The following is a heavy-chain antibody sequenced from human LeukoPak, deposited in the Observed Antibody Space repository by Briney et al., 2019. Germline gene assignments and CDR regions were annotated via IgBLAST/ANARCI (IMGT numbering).Heavy chain of an antibody. J-gene: IGHJ4*02. CDR2: ISYDGSNK. V-gene: IGHV3-30*04. CDR1: GFTFSSYA. D-gene: IGHD3-16*01. CDR3: AKDWGEYFDYVWGSFTSFDF. Sequence: PGGSLRLSYAAPGFTFSSYAMHWVRQAPGKGLEWVAVISYDGSNKYYADSVKGRFTISRDNSKNTLYLQMNSLRAEDTAVYYCAKDWGEYFDYVWGSFTSFDFWGQGTLVTVSS.